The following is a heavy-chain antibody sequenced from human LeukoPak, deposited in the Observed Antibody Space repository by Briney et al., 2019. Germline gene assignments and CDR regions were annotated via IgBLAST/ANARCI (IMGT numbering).Heavy chain of an antibody. CDR3: ARGFGDSGYDFDY. V-gene: IGHV3-21*01. J-gene: IGHJ4*02. Sequence: PGGSLRLSCAASGFSFSSYEMNWVRQAPGKGLEWVSSITSSRSIYRYYADSVKGRFTISRDNAKNSLYLQMNSLRAEDTAVYYCARGFGDSGYDFDYWGQGTLVTVSS. D-gene: IGHD5-12*01. CDR1: GFSFSSYE. CDR2: ITSSRSIYR.